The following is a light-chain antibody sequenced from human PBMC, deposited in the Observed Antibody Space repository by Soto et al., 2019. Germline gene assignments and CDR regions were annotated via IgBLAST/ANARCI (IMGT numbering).Light chain of an antibody. CDR3: QQYNDKYT. Sequence: EIVMTQSPATLSVSPGERATLSCRASQSVSRNLAWYQQKPGQAPRLLLYGASTRATGIPARFSGSGSGTEFTLTISSLQSEDSAVYFCQQYNDKYTFGQGTKLEIK. CDR2: GAS. CDR1: QSVSRN. V-gene: IGKV3-15*01. J-gene: IGKJ2*01.